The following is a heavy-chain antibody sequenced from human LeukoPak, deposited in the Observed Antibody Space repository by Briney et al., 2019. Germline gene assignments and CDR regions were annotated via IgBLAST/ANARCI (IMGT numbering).Heavy chain of an antibody. CDR2: INPNSGGT. V-gene: IGHV1-2*02. J-gene: IGHJ4*02. CDR1: GYTFTGYY. Sequence: ASVKVSCKASGYTFTGYYMHWVRQAPGQGLEWMGWINPNSGGTNYAQKFQGRVTMTRDTSISTAYMELSRLRSDDTAVYYCARWVDYYDSSGYYRYFDYWGQGTLVTVSS. D-gene: IGHD3-22*01. CDR3: ARWVDYYDSSGYYRYFDY.